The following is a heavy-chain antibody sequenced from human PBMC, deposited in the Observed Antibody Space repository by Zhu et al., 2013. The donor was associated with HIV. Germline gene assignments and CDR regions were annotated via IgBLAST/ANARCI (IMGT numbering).Heavy chain of an antibody. V-gene: IGHV1-69*01. D-gene: IGHD3-22*01. Sequence: QVQLVQSGAEVKKPGSSVKVSCKASGGTFSSYAISWVRQAPGQGLEWMGGIIPIFATGNYAQKFQGRVTLNADESTSTAYMQLSSLRSEDTAMYYCVSHYYESTGYYYGGDYWGQGTLVTVSS. CDR3: VSHYYESTGYYYGGDY. CDR2: IIPIFATG. J-gene: IGHJ4*02. CDR1: GGTFSSYA.